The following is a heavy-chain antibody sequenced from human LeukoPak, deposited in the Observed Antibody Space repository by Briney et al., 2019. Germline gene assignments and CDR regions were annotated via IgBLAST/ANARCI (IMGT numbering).Heavy chain of an antibody. CDR3: ASHPYYYDSSRMWAFDI. D-gene: IGHD3-22*01. Sequence: GESLKISCQGSGYSFTSYWIGWVRQMPGKGLEWMGIIYPGDSDTRYSPSFQGQVTISADKSISTAYLQWSSLKASDTAMYYCASHPYYYDSSRMWAFDIWGQGTMVTVSS. J-gene: IGHJ3*02. V-gene: IGHV5-51*01. CDR1: GYSFTSYW. CDR2: IYPGDSDT.